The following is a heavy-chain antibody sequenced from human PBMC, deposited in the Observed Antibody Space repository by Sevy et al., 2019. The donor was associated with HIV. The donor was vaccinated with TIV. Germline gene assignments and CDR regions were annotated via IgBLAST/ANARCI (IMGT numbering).Heavy chain of an antibody. CDR2: IYHSGST. D-gene: IGHD2-8*01. CDR3: ARDKAYEPGWFDP. Sequence: SETLSLTCAVSGGSISSGGYPWSWIRQPPGKGLEWIGYIYHSGSTYYNPSLKSRVTISVDRSKNQFSLKLSSVTAADTAVYYCARDKAYEPGWFDPWGQGTLVTVSS. V-gene: IGHV4-30-2*01. J-gene: IGHJ5*02. CDR1: GGSISSGGYP.